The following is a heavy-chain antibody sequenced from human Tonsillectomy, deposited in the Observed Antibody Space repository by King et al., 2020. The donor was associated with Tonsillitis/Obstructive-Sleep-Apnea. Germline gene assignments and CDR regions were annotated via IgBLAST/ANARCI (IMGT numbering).Heavy chain of an antibody. Sequence: VQLVESGGGLVQPGGSLRLSCAASGFTFSGYSMNWVRQAPGKGLEWLSYISGSGDTIYHADSVKGRFTISRDNARNSLYLQMNSLRDEDTAVYYCARPGWRSITGTFVAFDVWGQGTLVTVSS. V-gene: IGHV3-48*02. CDR1: GFTFSGYS. D-gene: IGHD1-7*01. J-gene: IGHJ3*01. CDR2: ISGSGDTI. CDR3: ARPGWRSITGTFVAFDV.